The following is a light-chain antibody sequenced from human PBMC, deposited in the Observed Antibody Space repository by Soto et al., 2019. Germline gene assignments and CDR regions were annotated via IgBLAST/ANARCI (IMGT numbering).Light chain of an antibody. V-gene: IGKV1-39*01. CDR2: SAS. J-gene: IGKJ4*01. CDR1: QSISSY. Sequence: DIQMTQSPSSLSASVGDRVTITCRASQSISSYLNWYQQKPGKAPTLLIYSASSLPSGVPSRFSGSGSGTDFTLIISSLHPEEFATYYCQQSSSNPLTFGGGTRVE. CDR3: QQSSSNPLT.